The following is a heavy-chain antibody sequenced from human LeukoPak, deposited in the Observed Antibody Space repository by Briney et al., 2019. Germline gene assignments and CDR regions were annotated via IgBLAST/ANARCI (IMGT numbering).Heavy chain of an antibody. Sequence: SVKVSCKASGGTFSSYAISWVRQAPGQGLEWMGGIIPIFGTANYAQKFQGRVTITAGESTSTAYMELSSLRSEDTAVYYCARDRRRILHHWLMGLSFDYWGQGTLVTVSS. J-gene: IGHJ4*02. CDR1: GGTFSSYA. D-gene: IGHD3-9*01. CDR2: IIPIFGTA. CDR3: ARDRRRILHHWLMGLSFDY. V-gene: IGHV1-69*01.